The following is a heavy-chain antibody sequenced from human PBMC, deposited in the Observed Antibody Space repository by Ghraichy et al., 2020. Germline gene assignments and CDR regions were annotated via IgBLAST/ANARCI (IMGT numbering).Heavy chain of an antibody. CDR1: GGSFSDYY. Sequence: SETLSLTCAVYGGSFSDYYWSWIRQPPGKGLEWIGEINHSGSTNYNPSLKSRVTISVDTSKNQFSLKLSSVTAADTAVYYCARGGRAVPGRLIDPWGQGTLVTVAS. CDR3: ARGGRAVPGRLIDP. V-gene: IGHV4-34*01. D-gene: IGHD1-14*01. J-gene: IGHJ5*02. CDR2: INHSGST.